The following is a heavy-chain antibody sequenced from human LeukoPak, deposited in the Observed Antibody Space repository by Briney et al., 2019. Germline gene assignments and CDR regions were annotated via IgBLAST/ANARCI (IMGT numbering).Heavy chain of an antibody. CDR1: GFTVSSNY. J-gene: IGHJ6*02. CDR2: IYSGGST. D-gene: IGHD3-22*01. V-gene: IGHV3-66*01. Sequence: GGSLRLSFAASGFTVSSNYMSWVRQAPGKGLEWVSVIYSGGSTYYADSEKGRFTISRDNSKNTLYLQMNSLRAEDTAVYYCARDYYYYDSSGYPSPPSTYYYYGMDVWGQGTTVTVSS. CDR3: ARDYYYYDSSGYPSPPSTYYYYGMDV.